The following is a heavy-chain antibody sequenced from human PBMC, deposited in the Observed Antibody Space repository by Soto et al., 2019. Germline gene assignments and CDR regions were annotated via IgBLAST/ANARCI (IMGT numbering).Heavy chain of an antibody. D-gene: IGHD3-10*01. V-gene: IGHV4-30-2*01. CDR1: GGSISSGGYS. CDR3: AKSTESYYYGSGSYYNYGAFDI. CDR2: IYHSGST. J-gene: IGHJ3*02. Sequence: QLQLQESGSGLVKPSQTLSLTCAVSGGSISSGGYSWSWIRQPPGKGLEWIGYIYHSGSTYYNPSLKSRVTISVDRSKNQFSLKLSSVTAADTAVYYCAKSTESYYYGSGSYYNYGAFDIWGQGTMVTVSS.